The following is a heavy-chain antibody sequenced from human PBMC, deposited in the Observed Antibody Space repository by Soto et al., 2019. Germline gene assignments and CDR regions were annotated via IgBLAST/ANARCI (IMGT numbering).Heavy chain of an antibody. J-gene: IGHJ5*02. CDR1: GFTFSSDS. D-gene: IGHD6-13*01. CDR3: AKKPLIPPGTDCIGP. V-gene: IGHV3-23*01. CDR2: ISGGGGTT. Sequence: GSLRLSCVASGFTFSSDSMSWVRQAPGKGLEWVAIISGGGGTTFYADSVKGRFTISRDNSKNTVFLEMNSLRVEDTAIYYCAKKPLIPPGTDCIGPWGQGTMVAVCS.